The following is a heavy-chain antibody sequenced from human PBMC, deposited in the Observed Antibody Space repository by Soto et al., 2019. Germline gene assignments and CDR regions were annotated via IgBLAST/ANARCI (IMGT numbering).Heavy chain of an antibody. V-gene: IGHV1-69*13. Sequence: SVKVSCKASGGTFSSYAIGWVRQAPGQGLEWMGGIIPIFGTANYAQKFQGRVAITADESTSTAYMELSSLRSEDTAVYYCARALYYDILTGYYGPDYYYYGMDVWGQGTTVTVSS. J-gene: IGHJ6*02. CDR3: ARALYYDILTGYYGPDYYYYGMDV. D-gene: IGHD3-9*01. CDR2: IIPIFGTA. CDR1: GGTFSSYA.